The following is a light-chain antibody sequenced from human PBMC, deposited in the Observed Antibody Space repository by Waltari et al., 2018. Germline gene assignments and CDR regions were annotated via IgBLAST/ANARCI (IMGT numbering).Light chain of an antibody. CDR2: VGS. CDR3: CSYAGSSTYV. Sequence: QSALTQPASVSGSPGQSITISCTGTSRDVGNYNLVSWYQQHPGKAPKLMISVGSKRPSGVSNRFSGSKSGNTASLTISGLQAEDEADYYCCSYAGSSTYVFGTGTKVTVL. V-gene: IGLV2-23*01. CDR1: SRDVGNYNL. J-gene: IGLJ1*01.